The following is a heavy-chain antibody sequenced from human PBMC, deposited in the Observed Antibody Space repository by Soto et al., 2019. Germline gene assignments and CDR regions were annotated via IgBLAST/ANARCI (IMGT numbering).Heavy chain of an antibody. D-gene: IGHD5-18*01. CDR2: IYPSGRA. Sequence: QVQLQESGPRLVTPSETLTLTCSVSGGSITNHYWGWIRQPPGKGLEFIGRIYPSGRAHYNPSLQDRVTMSVDTSKNQFSLKVNSVTAADTAIYYCARDYDVNTAVDYWYFGLWGRGTLVTVSS. J-gene: IGHJ2*01. V-gene: IGHV4-4*07. CDR3: ARDYDVNTAVDYWYFGL. CDR1: GGSITNHY.